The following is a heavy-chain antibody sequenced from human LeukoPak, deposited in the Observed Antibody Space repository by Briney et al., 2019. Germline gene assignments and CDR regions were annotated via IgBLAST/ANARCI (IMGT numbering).Heavy chain of an antibody. J-gene: IGHJ4*02. D-gene: IGHD3-3*01. Sequence: PSETLSLTCTVSGGSISSYYWSWIRQPPGKGLEWIGYIYYSGSTNYNPSLKSRVTISVDTSKNQFSLKLSSVTAADTAVYYCARQRTLRFLEWLLQYFDYWGQGTLVTVSS. CDR3: ARQRTLRFLEWLLQYFDY. CDR1: GGSISSYY. V-gene: IGHV4-59*01. CDR2: IYYSGST.